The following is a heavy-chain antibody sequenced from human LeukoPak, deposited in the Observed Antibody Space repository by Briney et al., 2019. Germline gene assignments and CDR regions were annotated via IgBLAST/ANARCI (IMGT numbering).Heavy chain of an antibody. CDR2: INPNSGGT. Sequence: GASVKVSCKASGYTFTGYYMHWVRQAPGQGLEWMGWINPNSGGTNYAQKFQGRVTMTRDTSISTAYMGLSRLRSDDTAVYYCARDYYDSSGYDAFDIWGQGTMVTVSS. CDR3: ARDYYDSSGYDAFDI. J-gene: IGHJ3*02. D-gene: IGHD3-22*01. V-gene: IGHV1-2*02. CDR1: GYTFTGYY.